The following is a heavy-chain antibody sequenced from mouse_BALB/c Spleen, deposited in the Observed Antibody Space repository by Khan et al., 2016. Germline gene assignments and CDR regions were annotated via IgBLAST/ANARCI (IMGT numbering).Heavy chain of an antibody. D-gene: IGHD2-12*01. CDR3: STYYRYDEGFTY. CDR2: IDPENGKS. CDR1: GFDIKDYY. Sequence: VQLQQSGAELVRPGALVKLSCKASGFDIKDYYIHWVRQRPEQGLEWIGWIDPENGKSIFDPKFQGKASTTADTSSSTAYLHLTSLTSEDTAVYYCSTYYRYDEGFTYWGQGTLVTVSA. J-gene: IGHJ3*01. V-gene: IGHV14-1*02.